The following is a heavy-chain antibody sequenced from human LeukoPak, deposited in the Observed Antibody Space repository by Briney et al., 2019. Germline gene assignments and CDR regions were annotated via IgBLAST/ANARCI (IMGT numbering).Heavy chain of an antibody. D-gene: IGHD6-19*01. CDR1: GGSISSSTYY. Sequence: KPSETLSLTCTVSGGSISSSTYYWVWIRQPPGKGLEYIGTISYSGSTSYNPSLKTRVTISVDASKNQFSLRLTSVTAADTAVYFCARTNSSGWFDPWGQGTLVTVSS. J-gene: IGHJ5*02. CDR2: ISYSGST. CDR3: ARTNSSGWFDP. V-gene: IGHV4-39*01.